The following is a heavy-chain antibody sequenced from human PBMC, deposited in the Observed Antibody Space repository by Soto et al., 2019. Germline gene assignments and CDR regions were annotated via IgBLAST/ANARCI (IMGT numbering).Heavy chain of an antibody. CDR1: GFTFSSYG. V-gene: IGHV3-30*18. CDR2: ISYGGSNK. Sequence: GGSLRLSCAASGFTFSSYGMHWVRQAPGKGLEWVAVISYGGSNKYYADSVKGRFTISRDNSKNTLYLQMNNLRAEDTAVYYCAKDNCISTSCYRLYKGFDPWGQGTLVKSPQ. CDR3: AKDNCISTSCYRLYKGFDP. D-gene: IGHD2-2*01. J-gene: IGHJ5*02.